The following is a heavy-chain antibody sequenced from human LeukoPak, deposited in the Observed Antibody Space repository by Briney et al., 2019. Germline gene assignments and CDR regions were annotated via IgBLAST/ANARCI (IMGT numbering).Heavy chain of an antibody. Sequence: SETLSLTCTVSGGSISSSSYYWGWIRQPPGKGLEWIGSIYYSGSTYYNPSLKSRVTISVDTSKNQFSLKLSSVTAADTAVYYCARRYFDWFKTWGQGTLVTVSS. J-gene: IGHJ5*02. CDR3: ARRYFDWFKT. CDR2: IYYSGST. D-gene: IGHD3-9*01. V-gene: IGHV4-39*01. CDR1: GGSISSSSYY.